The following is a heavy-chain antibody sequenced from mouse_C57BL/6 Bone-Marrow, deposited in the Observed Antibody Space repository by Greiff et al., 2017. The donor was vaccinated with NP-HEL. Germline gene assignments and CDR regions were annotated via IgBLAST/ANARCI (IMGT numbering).Heavy chain of an antibody. J-gene: IGHJ1*03. CDR2: IYPSDSET. Sequence: QVQLKQPGAELVRPGSSVKLSCKASGYTFTSYWMDWVKQRPGQGLEWIGNIYPSDSETHYNQKFKDKATLTVDKSSSTAYMQLSSLTSEDSAVYYCARDYYYGSSYDWYFDVWGTGTTVTVSS. V-gene: IGHV1-61*01. CDR3: ARDYYYGSSYDWYFDV. D-gene: IGHD1-1*01. CDR1: GYTFTSYW.